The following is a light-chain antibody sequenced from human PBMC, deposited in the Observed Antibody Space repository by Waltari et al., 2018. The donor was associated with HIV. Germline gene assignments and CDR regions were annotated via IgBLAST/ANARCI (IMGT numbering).Light chain of an antibody. CDR3: HVWDTISDHVV. CDR1: NIGTKS. J-gene: IGLJ2*01. Sequence: SYVLTQPPSVSVAPGKTTQITCVGNNIGTKSVHWYQQKPDQAPLLVIYYNADRPPGIPELFAGSNSGNTATLTINRVEAGDEADYYCHVWDTISDHVVVGGGSKLTVL. V-gene: IGLV3-21*04. CDR2: YNA.